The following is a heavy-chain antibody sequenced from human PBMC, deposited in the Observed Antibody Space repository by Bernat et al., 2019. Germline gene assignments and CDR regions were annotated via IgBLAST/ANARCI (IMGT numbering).Heavy chain of an antibody. D-gene: IGHD3-3*01. Sequence: QLQLQESGPGLVKPSETLSLTCTVSGCSISSSSYYWGWIRQPPGKGLECIGSSYYSGGTYYNPSLKSRVTISVDTSKNRSSLKLSSVTAADTAVYYCARQSITIFGVVIIGSRCFDPWGQGTLVTVSS. V-gene: IGHV4-39*01. J-gene: IGHJ5*02. CDR3: ARQSITIFGVVIIGSRCFDP. CDR1: GCSISSSSYY. CDR2: SYYSGGT.